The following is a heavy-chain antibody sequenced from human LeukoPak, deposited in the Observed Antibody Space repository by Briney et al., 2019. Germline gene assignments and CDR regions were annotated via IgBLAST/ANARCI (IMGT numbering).Heavy chain of an antibody. D-gene: IGHD5-12*01. V-gene: IGHV3-49*04. CDR2: IRSKGYGETK. J-gene: IGHJ4*02. CDR1: GFIFGDYA. CDR3: TRGREYSTY. Sequence: PGRSLRLSCTPSGFIFGDYAITWVRQAPGKGLEWVGFIRSKGYGETKDYAASVKGRFTISRDNSKSIAYLQMNTLKTEDTGVYYCTRGREYSTYWGQGTLVTVTS.